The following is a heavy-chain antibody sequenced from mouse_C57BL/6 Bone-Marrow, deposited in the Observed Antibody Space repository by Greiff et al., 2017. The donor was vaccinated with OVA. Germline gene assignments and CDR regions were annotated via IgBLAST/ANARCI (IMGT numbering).Heavy chain of an antibody. J-gene: IGHJ1*03. CDR1: GFSLTSYG. CDR2: IWSGGST. CDR3: ARNWVNYYGSSYYWYFDV. D-gene: IGHD1-1*01. Sequence: VQLQQSGPGLVQPSQSLSITCTVSGFSLTSYGVHWVRQSPGKGLEWLGVIWSGGSTDYNAAFISRLSISKDNSKSQVFFKMNSLQADDTAIYYCARNWVNYYGSSYYWYFDVWGTGATVTVSS. V-gene: IGHV2-2*01.